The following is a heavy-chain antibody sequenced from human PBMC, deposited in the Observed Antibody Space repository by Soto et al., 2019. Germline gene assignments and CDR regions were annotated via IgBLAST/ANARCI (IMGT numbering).Heavy chain of an antibody. V-gene: IGHV4-34*01. Sequence: SETLSLTCAVYGGSFSGYYWSWIRQPPGKGLEWIGEINHSGSTNYNPSLKSRVTISVDTSKNQFSLKLSSVTAADTAVYYCARVTMVRGVIITRWFDPWGQGTLVTVSS. CDR2: INHSGST. J-gene: IGHJ5*02. CDR1: GGSFSGYY. CDR3: ARVTMVRGVIITRWFDP. D-gene: IGHD3-10*01.